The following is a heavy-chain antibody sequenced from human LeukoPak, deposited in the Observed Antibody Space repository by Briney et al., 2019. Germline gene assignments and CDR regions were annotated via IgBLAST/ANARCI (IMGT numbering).Heavy chain of an antibody. J-gene: IGHJ4*02. D-gene: IGHD1-26*01. V-gene: IGHV3-15*01. CDR3: ATWGYSGSYDPSGFDY. Sequence: GGSLRLSCAASGFTFSNAWMSWVRQAPGKGLEWVGRIKSKTDGGTTDYAAPVKGRFTISRDNAKNSLYLQMNSLRAEDTAVYYCATWGYSGSYDPSGFDYWGQGTLATVSS. CDR1: GFTFSNAW. CDR2: IKSKTDGGTT.